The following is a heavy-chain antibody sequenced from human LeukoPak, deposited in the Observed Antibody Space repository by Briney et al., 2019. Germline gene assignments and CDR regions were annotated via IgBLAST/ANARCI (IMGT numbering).Heavy chain of an antibody. Sequence: GGSLRLSCEASGFTFSSYWMNWVRQAPGKGLEWVADIKQDGSEKNYVASVKGRFTISRNNTKNSLYLQMNSLRGEDTAIYYCARNSAPLTIAAVGMDVWGQGTTVAVS. CDR3: ARNSAPLTIAAVGMDV. CDR1: GFTFSSYW. J-gene: IGHJ6*02. V-gene: IGHV3-7*01. CDR2: IKQDGSEK. D-gene: IGHD6-13*01.